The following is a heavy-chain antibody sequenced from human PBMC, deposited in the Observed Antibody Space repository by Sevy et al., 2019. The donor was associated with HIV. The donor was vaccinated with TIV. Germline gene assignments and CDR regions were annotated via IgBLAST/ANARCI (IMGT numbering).Heavy chain of an antibody. D-gene: IGHD3-10*01. V-gene: IGHV4-34*01. Sequence: SETLSLTCAVYGGSFSGYYWSWIRQPPGKGLEWIGEINHSGSTNYNPSLKSRVTISVDTSKNQFSLKLSSVTAADTAVYYCARGLLLWFRELSPGMDVWGQGTTVTVSS. CDR1: GGSFSGYY. J-gene: IGHJ6*02. CDR3: ARGLLLWFRELSPGMDV. CDR2: INHSGST.